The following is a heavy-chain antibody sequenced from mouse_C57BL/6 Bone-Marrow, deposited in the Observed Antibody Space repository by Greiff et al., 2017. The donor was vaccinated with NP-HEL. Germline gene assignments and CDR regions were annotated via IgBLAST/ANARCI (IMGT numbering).Heavy chain of an antibody. V-gene: IGHV5-6*02. CDR1: GFTFSGYG. Sequence: DVKLVESGGDLLKPGGSLKLSCAASGFTFSGYGMSWVRQTPDKRLEWVATISSGGSYTYYPDSVKGRFTISRDNAKNTLYLQMSSLKSEDTAMYYCARSYYFDYWGQGTTLTVSS. CDR3: ARSYYFDY. J-gene: IGHJ2*01. CDR2: ISSGGSYT.